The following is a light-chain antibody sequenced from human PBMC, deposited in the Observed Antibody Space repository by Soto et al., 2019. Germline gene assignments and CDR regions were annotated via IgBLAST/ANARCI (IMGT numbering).Light chain of an antibody. CDR2: GAS. V-gene: IGKV3-15*01. Sequence: EIVMTQSPATLSVSPGERATLSCRASQSVSSNLAWYQQKPGQAPRLLIYGASTRATGIPARFSGSGSGIEFTLTISSLQPEDFAVYYCQQYNNWPPAFGQGTKVDIK. CDR3: QQYNNWPPA. J-gene: IGKJ1*01. CDR1: QSVSSN.